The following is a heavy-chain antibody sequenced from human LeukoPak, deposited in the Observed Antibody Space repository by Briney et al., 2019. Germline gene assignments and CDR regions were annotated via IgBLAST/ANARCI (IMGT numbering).Heavy chain of an antibody. D-gene: IGHD5-12*01. CDR1: GYTFTGYY. Sequence: ASVKVSCKASGYTFTGYYMHWVRQAPGRGLEWMGWINPNSGGTNYAQKFQGRVTMTRDTSISTAYMELSRLRSDDTAVYYCASASDGTTITDYWGQGTLVTVSS. V-gene: IGHV1-2*02. J-gene: IGHJ4*02. CDR2: INPNSGGT. CDR3: ASASDGTTITDY.